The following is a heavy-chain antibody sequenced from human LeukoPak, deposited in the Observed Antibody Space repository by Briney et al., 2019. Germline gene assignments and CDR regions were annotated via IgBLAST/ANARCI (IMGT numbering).Heavy chain of an antibody. Sequence: PSETLSLTCTVSGGFISSYYWSWIRQPPGKGLEWIGYIYYSGSTNYNPSLKSRVTISVDTSKNHFSLKLSSVTAADTAVYYCARAYYDSSIVFYYYYMNVWGEGTTVTVSS. CDR2: IYYSGST. V-gene: IGHV4-59*01. CDR1: GGFISSYY. CDR3: ARAYYDSSIVFYYYYMNV. D-gene: IGHD3-22*01. J-gene: IGHJ6*03.